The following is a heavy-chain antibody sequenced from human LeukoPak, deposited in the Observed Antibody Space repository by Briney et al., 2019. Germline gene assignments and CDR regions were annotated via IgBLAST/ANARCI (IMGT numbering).Heavy chain of an antibody. CDR2: ISSSSSTI. Sequence: PGGSLRLSCAASGFTFSSYSMNWVRQAPGKGLEWVSYISSSSSTIYYADSVKGRFTISRDNAKNSLYLQMNSLRAEDTAVYYRARDHGGSYYLPGFPFSWGQGTLVTVSS. D-gene: IGHD1-26*01. CDR3: ARDHGGSYYLPGFPFS. V-gene: IGHV3-48*01. CDR1: GFTFSSYS. J-gene: IGHJ5*02.